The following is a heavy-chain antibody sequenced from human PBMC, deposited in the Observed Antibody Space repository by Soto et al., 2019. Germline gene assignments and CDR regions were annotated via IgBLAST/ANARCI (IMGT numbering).Heavy chain of an antibody. D-gene: IGHD2-8*01. V-gene: IGHV1-18*04. Sequence: ASVKVSCKASGYTFTSYGISWVRQAPGQGLEWMGWISAYNGNTNYAQKLQGRVTMTTDTSTSTAYMELRSLRSDDTAVYYCAREMGYCTNGVCFDYGTDVWGQGTTVTVSS. CDR1: GYTFTSYG. CDR2: ISAYNGNT. CDR3: AREMGYCTNGVCFDYGTDV. J-gene: IGHJ6*02.